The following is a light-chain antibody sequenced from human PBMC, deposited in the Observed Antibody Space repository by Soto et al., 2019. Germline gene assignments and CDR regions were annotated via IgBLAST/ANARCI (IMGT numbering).Light chain of an antibody. V-gene: IGKV3-11*01. J-gene: IGKJ1*01. CDR3: QQRSNWPVT. CDR2: DAS. Sequence: EIVLTQSPATLSLSPGERATLSCRASQSVSTYLAWYQQQPGQAPRLLIYDASSRATGIPARFSGSGSGTEFTLTISSLEPEDFALYYCQQRSNWPVTFGQGTRVEIK. CDR1: QSVSTY.